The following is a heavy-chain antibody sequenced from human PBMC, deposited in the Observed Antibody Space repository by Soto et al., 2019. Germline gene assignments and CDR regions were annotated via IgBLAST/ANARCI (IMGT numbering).Heavy chain of an antibody. J-gene: IGHJ5*02. D-gene: IGHD5-18*01. CDR1: GGSISSYY. V-gene: IGHV4-59*01. CDR3: ARDQGIQLWYNWFDP. CDR2: IYYSGST. Sequence: PSETLSLTCTVSGGSISSYYWSWIRQPPGKGLEWIGYIYYSGSTNYNPSLRSRVTISVDTSKNQFSLKLSSVTAADTAVYYCARDQGIQLWYNWFDPWGQGTLVTVSS.